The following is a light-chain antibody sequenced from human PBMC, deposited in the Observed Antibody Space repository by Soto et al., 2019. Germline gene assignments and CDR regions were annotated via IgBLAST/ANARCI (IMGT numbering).Light chain of an antibody. V-gene: IGKV1-27*01. J-gene: IGKJ3*01. CDR3: QTYNSAPLT. CDR1: QGSSNY. CDR2: AAS. Sequence: DIQMTQSPSSLSASVGDRVTITCRASQGSSNYLAWYQQKPGKVHKLLIYAASTLQSGVPSRFSGSGSGTDFTLTISSLPPEDVANDYCQTYNSAPLTVGPGTKVDIK.